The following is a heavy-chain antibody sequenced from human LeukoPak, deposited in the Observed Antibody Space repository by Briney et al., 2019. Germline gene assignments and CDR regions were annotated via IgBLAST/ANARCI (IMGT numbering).Heavy chain of an antibody. Sequence: SETLSLTCTASGGSISSGGYYLSWIRQHPGKGLDWIGYIYYSGSTYYNPSLKSRVTISVDTSKNQFSLKLSSVTAADTAVYYCARDYGSGSYYNFGWFDPWGQGTLVTVSS. D-gene: IGHD3-10*01. CDR1: GGSISSGGYY. J-gene: IGHJ5*02. CDR2: IYYSGST. CDR3: ARDYGSGSYYNFGWFDP. V-gene: IGHV4-31*03.